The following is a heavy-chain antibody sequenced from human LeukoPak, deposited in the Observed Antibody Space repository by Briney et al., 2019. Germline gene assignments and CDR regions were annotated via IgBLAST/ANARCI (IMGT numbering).Heavy chain of an antibody. V-gene: IGHV3-11*01. D-gene: IGHD2-2*01. CDR3: ARGRVLAGVDALDI. Sequence: GGSLRLSCAASGFTFSNAWMSWVRQAAGKGLEWVSSISSSATTIYHADSVRGRFTISRDNAKKSLYLQMNSLRAEDTAVYYCARGRVLAGVDALDIWGQGTMVIVSS. CDR2: ISSSATTI. J-gene: IGHJ3*02. CDR1: GFTFSNAW.